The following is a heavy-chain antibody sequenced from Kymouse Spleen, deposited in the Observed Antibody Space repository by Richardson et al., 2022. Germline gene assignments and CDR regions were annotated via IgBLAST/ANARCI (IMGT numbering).Heavy chain of an antibody. CDR1: GGSISSSSYY. J-gene: IGHJ5*02. V-gene: IGHV4-39*01. CDR3: ANHDYSNYGWFDP. CDR2: IYYSGST. D-gene: IGHD4-11,IGHD4-11*01. Sequence: QLQLQESGPGLVKPSETLSLTCTVSGGSISSSSYYWGWIRQPPGKGLEWIGSIYYSGSTYYNPSLKSRVTISVDTSKNQFSLKLSSVTAADTAVYYCANHDYSNYGWFDPWGQGTLVTVSS.